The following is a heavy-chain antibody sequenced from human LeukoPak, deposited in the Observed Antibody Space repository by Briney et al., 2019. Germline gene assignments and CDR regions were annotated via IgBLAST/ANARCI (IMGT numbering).Heavy chain of an antibody. D-gene: IGHD1-26*01. J-gene: IGHJ6*03. Sequence: SETLSLTCTVSGGSISSYYWSWIRQPPGKGLEWIGYIYYSGSTNYNPSLKSRVTISVDTSKNQFSLKLSSVTAADTAVYYCARDSGSGRYYYYYYMDVWGKGTTVTVSS. V-gene: IGHV4-59*01. CDR1: GGSISSYY. CDR3: ARDSGSGRYYYYYYMDV. CDR2: IYYSGST.